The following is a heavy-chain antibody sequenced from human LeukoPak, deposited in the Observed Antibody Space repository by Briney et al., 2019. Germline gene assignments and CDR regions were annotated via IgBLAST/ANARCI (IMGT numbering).Heavy chain of an antibody. V-gene: IGHV6-1*01. CDR1: GDSVSSNTPA. Sequence: SQTLSLTCAISGDSVSSNTPAWNWIRQSPSRGLELLGSTYYRSKWYNDYAVSVTSRIAINPDTSKNQFSLQLNSVTPEDTAIYYCAASAGGFYAWGQGTLVTVSS. J-gene: IGHJ5*02. CDR2: TYYRSKWYN. CDR3: AASAGGFYA. D-gene: IGHD4-23*01.